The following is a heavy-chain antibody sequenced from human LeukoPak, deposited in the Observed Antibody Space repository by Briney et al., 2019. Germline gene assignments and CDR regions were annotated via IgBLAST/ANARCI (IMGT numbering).Heavy chain of an antibody. J-gene: IGHJ4*02. D-gene: IGHD1-26*01. CDR3: ATKSGNYYNY. Sequence: GGSLRLSCAASGFTFSSYWMNWVRQAPGKGLEWVANIKQDGSEKYYVDSVKGRFTISRDNAKKSLYLQINSLRAEDTAVYYCATKSGNYYNYWGQGSLVTVSS. CDR1: GFTFSSYW. CDR2: IKQDGSEK. V-gene: IGHV3-7*03.